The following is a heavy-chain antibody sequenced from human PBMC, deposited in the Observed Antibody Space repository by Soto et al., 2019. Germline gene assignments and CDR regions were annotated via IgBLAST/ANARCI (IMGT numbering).Heavy chain of an antibody. V-gene: IGHV4-59*01. D-gene: IGHD5-18*01. J-gene: IGHJ6*03. CDR1: GGSISSYY. CDR2: IYYSGST. CDR3: ARGLDTAMVNDYYYYYMDV. Sequence: QVQLQESGPGLVKPSETLSLTCTVSGGSISSYYWSWIRQPPGKGLEWIGYIYYSGSTNYNPSLKSRVNISVDTSKNQFSLKLSSVTAADTAVYYCARGLDTAMVNDYYYYYMDVWGKGTTVTVSS.